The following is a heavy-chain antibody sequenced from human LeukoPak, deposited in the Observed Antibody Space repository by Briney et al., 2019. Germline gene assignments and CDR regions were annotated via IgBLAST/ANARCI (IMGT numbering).Heavy chain of an antibody. Sequence: PGGSLRLSCAASGFTFSSYAMSWVRQAPGKGLEWVSAISGSGGSTYYADSVKGRFTISRDNSKNTLYLQMNSLRAEDTAVYYCAKDPPVLRYFDWYHYYFDYWGQGTLVTVSS. CDR2: ISGSGGST. J-gene: IGHJ4*02. CDR1: GFTFSSYA. D-gene: IGHD3-9*01. CDR3: AKDPPVLRYFDWYHYYFDY. V-gene: IGHV3-23*01.